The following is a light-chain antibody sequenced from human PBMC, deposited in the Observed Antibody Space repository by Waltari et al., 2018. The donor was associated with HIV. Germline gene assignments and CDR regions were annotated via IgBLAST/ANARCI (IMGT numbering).Light chain of an antibody. CDR2: NVS. CDR1: SSDVGGYNY. CDR3: SSYTSSSTYNYV. V-gene: IGLV2-14*03. Sequence: QSALTQPASVSVSPGQSITISCTGTSSDVGGYNYVSWYQQHPGKAPNIMIYNVSNRPSGGSNLFSGSKSGNTASLTISGLQAEDEADYYCSSYTSSSTYNYVFGTGTKVTVL. J-gene: IGLJ1*01.